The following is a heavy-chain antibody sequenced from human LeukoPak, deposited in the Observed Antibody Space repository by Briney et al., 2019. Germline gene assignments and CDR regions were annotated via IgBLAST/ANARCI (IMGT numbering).Heavy chain of an antibody. CDR2: MSHDGGIE. V-gene: IGHV3-30*03. CDR1: GLTFSTYG. CDR3: ARAKIIEAITHMDV. J-gene: IGHJ6*02. D-gene: IGHD5-12*01. Sequence: GGSLRLSCVASGLTFSTYGMHWVRQAPGKGLEWMAVMSHDGGIEKYADSVKGRFTISRDNSKKTLYLQMNSLRSEDAAVYYCARAKIIEAITHMDVWGQGTTVTVSS.